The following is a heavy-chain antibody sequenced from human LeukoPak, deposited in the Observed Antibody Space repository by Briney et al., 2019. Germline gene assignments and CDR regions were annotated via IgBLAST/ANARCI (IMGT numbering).Heavy chain of an antibody. J-gene: IGHJ4*02. CDR1: GDSISSGDYY. D-gene: IGHD6-19*01. Sequence: NPSQTLSLTCTVSGDSISSGDYYWTCLRQHPGKALQWSGYTHYSRSTYYNPSLESRLTMSVDTSKDQFSLKVSSVTAADTAVYYCARAKYNTGWNLDYWGQGTLVTVSS. CDR3: ARAKYNTGWNLDY. CDR2: THYSRST. V-gene: IGHV4-31*03.